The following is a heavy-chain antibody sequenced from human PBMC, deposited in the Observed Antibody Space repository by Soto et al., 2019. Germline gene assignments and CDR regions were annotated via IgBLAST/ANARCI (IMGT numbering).Heavy chain of an antibody. D-gene: IGHD6-19*01. CDR1: GFSRNNARLG. CDR3: ARSQRQWLVVIDY. J-gene: IGHJ4*02. V-gene: IGHV2-26*01. Sequence: SGPTLVNPTETLTLTCTVSGFSRNNARLGVSWIRQPPGKALEWLAHLFSNDEKSYSPSLKSRLTISKDPSKSQVVLTMTNMDPVDTATYYCARSQRQWLVVIDYWGPGTLVTVSS. CDR2: LFSNDEK.